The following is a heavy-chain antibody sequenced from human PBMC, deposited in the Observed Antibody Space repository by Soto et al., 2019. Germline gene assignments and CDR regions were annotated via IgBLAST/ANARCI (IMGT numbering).Heavy chain of an antibody. V-gene: IGHV1-58*01. D-gene: IGHD1-1*01. Sequence: SVKFSCEASGFTFTSSAVQWVRQARGQRLEWIGWIVVGSGNTNYAQKFQERVTITRDMSTSTAYMELSSLRAEDTAVYFCAKKLGTTGGNFFHPWGQGALVTVSS. CDR1: GFTFTSSA. CDR2: IVVGSGNT. J-gene: IGHJ5*02. CDR3: AKKLGTTGGNFFHP.